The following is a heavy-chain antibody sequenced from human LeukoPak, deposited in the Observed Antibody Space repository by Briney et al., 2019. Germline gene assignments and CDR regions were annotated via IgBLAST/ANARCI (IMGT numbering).Heavy chain of an antibody. D-gene: IGHD6-6*01. CDR2: IKKDGSEE. V-gene: IGHV3-7*01. Sequence: PGGSLRLSCAASGFTFSNYWMSWVRQAPGKGLECVANIKKDGSEEYYVDSAKGRFTISRDNANNSLYLQMNSLRAEDTAVYYCARGLEWGQGTLVTVSS. CDR3: ARGLE. CDR1: GFTFSNYW. J-gene: IGHJ4*02.